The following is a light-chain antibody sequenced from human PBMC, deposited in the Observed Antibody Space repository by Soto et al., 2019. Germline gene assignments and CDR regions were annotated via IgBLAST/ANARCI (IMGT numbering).Light chain of an antibody. CDR1: SSDVGTYNF. V-gene: IGLV2-14*01. Sequence: QSALTQPASVSGSPGQSITISCTGTSSDVGTYNFVSWYQQHPGKAPKLMIYEVSSRPSGVSNRFSGSKSGNTASLTISGLQAEDEADYYCISYSSTSTPWVFGGGTKLTVL. CDR3: ISYSSTSTPWV. J-gene: IGLJ3*02. CDR2: EVS.